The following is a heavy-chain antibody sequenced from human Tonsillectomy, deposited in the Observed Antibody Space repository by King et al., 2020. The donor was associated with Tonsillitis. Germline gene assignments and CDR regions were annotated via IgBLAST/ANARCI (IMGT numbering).Heavy chain of an antibody. CDR2: INPYSGGT. CDR3: ARNATVHTNWFTNWFGP. J-gene: IGHJ5*02. V-gene: IGHV1-2*02. D-gene: IGHD1-1*01. CDR1: GYTFTGYY. Sequence: VQLVQSGAEVKKPGASVKVSCKASGYTFTGYYIHWVRQAPGQGLEWMGWINPYSGGTNYAQKFQGRVTMTRDTSISTAYMELSSLTSDDTAVYYCARNATVHTNWFTNWFGPWGQGTLVTVSS.